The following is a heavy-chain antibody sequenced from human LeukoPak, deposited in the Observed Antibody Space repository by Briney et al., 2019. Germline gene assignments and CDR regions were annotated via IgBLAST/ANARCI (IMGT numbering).Heavy chain of an antibody. CDR3: ARVFFEYYGLDY. CDR2: ISADSSYI. CDR1: GFTFSTYS. Sequence: GGSLRLSCAASGFTFSTYSMCWVRQAPGKGLEWVSSISADSSYIYYADYVKGRFTISRDNAKNSLYLQMNSLRAEDTAVYYCARVFFEYYGLDYWGQGTLVTVSS. J-gene: IGHJ4*02. D-gene: IGHD3-10*01. V-gene: IGHV3-21*01.